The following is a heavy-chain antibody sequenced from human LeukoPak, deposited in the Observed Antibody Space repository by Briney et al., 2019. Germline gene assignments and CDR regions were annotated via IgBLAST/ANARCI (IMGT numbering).Heavy chain of an antibody. J-gene: IGHJ5*02. V-gene: IGHV4-39*01. CDR1: GGSISGSSSY. CDR3: ARGSPYAS. CDR2: IHYTGTT. Sequence: SETLSLTCTVSGGSISGSSSYWGWIRQPPGQGLDYIGSIHYTGTTYYNPSLKRRVTLSVDTSQNQFSLKLTSVTAADTAVYYCARGSPYASWGQGTLVTVSS. D-gene: IGHD1-26*01.